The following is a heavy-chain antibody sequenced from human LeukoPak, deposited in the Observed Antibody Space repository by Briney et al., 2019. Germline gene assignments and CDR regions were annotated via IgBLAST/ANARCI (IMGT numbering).Heavy chain of an antibody. CDR3: ARGYSSSWYLAAHDY. CDR1: GGSFSGYY. CDR2: IYYSGST. D-gene: IGHD6-13*01. J-gene: IGHJ4*02. V-gene: IGHV4-59*08. Sequence: KASETLSLTCAVYGGSFSGYYWSWVRQPPGKGLEWIGYIYYSGSTSYNPSLKSRVTISVDTSKNQFSLKLSSVTAADTAVYYCARGYSSSWYLAAHDYWGQGTLVTVSS.